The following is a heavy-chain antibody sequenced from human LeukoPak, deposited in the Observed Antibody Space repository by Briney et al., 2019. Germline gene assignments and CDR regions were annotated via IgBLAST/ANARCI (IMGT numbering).Heavy chain of an antibody. Sequence: ASVKVSCKASGGTFSSYAISWVRQAPGQGLEWMGGIIPIFGTANYAQKFQGRVTITTDESTSTAYMELSSLRSEDTAVYYCAGAGGDSYGFNWFDPWGQGTLVTVSS. D-gene: IGHD5-18*01. CDR2: IIPIFGTA. CDR3: AGAGGDSYGFNWFDP. V-gene: IGHV1-69*05. J-gene: IGHJ5*02. CDR1: GGTFSSYA.